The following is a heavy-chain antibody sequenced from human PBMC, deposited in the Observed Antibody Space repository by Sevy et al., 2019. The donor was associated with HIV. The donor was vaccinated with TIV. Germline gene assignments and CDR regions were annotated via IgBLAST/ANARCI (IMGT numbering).Heavy chain of an antibody. CDR2: INHSGST. Sequence: SETLSLTCAVYGGSFSGYYWSWIRQPPGKGLEWIGEINHSGSTNSNPSLKSRVTISVDTSKNQFSLKLSSVTAADTAVYYCARGPHQMGVDFFDYWGQGTLVTVSS. CDR1: GGSFSGYY. J-gene: IGHJ4*02. CDR3: ARGPHQMGVDFFDY. D-gene: IGHD3-16*01. V-gene: IGHV4-34*01.